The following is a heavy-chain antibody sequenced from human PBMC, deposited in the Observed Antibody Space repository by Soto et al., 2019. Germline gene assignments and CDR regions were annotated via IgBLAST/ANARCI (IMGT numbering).Heavy chain of an antibody. J-gene: IGHJ6*02. D-gene: IGHD4-17*01. Sequence: ASVKGSCKAFCFTFTNYGISWVRQAPGQGVELMGWISAYNGNTNYAQKLQGRVTMTTDTSTSTAYMELSSLRSEDTAVYYCARDPMRRDGYGEAYGMDVWGQGTTVTVSS. CDR2: ISAYNGNT. CDR3: ARDPMRRDGYGEAYGMDV. CDR1: CFTFTNYG. V-gene: IGHV1-18*01.